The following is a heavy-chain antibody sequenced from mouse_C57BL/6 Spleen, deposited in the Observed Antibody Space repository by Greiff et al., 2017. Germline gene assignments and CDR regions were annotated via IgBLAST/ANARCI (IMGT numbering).Heavy chain of an antibody. CDR3: ARGGYDDYDYWYFDV. J-gene: IGHJ1*03. V-gene: IGHV1-18*01. Sequence: EVQLVESGPELVKPGASVKIPCKASGYTFTDYNMDWVKQSHGKSLEWIGDINPNNGGTNYNQKFKGKATLTVDKSSSTAYMELRSLTSEDTAVYYCARGGYDDYDYWYFDVWGTGTTVTVSS. CDR1: GYTFTDYN. D-gene: IGHD2-4*01. CDR2: INPNNGGT.